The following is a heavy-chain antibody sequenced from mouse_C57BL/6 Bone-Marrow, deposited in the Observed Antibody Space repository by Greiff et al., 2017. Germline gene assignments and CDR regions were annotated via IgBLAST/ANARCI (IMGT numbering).Heavy chain of an antibody. Sequence: EVKLVESGGGLVKPGGSLKLSCAASGFTFSDYGMHWVRQAPEKGLEWVAYISSGSSTIYYADTVKGRFTISRDNAKNTLFLQMTSLRSEDTAMYYCASCYDYDDGYYYAMDYWGQGTSVTVSS. V-gene: IGHV5-17*01. D-gene: IGHD2-4*01. J-gene: IGHJ4*01. CDR1: GFTFSDYG. CDR3: ASCYDYDDGYYYAMDY. CDR2: ISSGSSTI.